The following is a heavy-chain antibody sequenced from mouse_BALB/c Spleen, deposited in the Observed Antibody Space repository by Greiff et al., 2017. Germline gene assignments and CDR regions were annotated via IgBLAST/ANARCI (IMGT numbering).Heavy chain of an antibody. J-gene: IGHJ2*01. CDR1: GFTFSSFG. CDR3: ARDTTVDYFDY. D-gene: IGHD1-1*01. Sequence: DVKLVESGGGLVQPGGSRKLSCAASGFTFSSFGMHWVRQAPEKGLEWVAYISSGSSTIYYADTVKGRFTISRDNPKNTLFLQMTSLRSEDTAMYYCARDTTVDYFDYWGQGTTLTVSS. CDR2: ISSGSSTI. V-gene: IGHV5-17*02.